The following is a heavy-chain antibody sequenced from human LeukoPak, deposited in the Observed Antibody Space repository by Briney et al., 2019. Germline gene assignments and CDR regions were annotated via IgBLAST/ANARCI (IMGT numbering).Heavy chain of an antibody. V-gene: IGHV1-46*01. J-gene: IGHJ3*02. CDR1: GYTFTSYY. CDR2: ISPSGGST. Sequence: ASVKVSCKASGYTFTSYYMHWVRQAPGQGLEWMGIISPSGGSTSYPQKFQGRVTTTRDTSTSTVYMELSSLRSEDTAVYYCARELRPDPFDIWGQGTLVTVSS. D-gene: IGHD4-17*01. CDR3: ARELRPDPFDI.